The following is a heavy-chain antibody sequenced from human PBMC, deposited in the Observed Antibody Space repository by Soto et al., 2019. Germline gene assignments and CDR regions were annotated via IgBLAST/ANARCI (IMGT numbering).Heavy chain of an antibody. CDR1: GYTFTSYC. Sequence: SVNVCFKASGYTFTSYCISWVRQAPGQWLEWMGWIRDYNGNTKYAQKLQGRVTMTTDTSTSTAYMELSSLRSGHTAVYYCAGVREVAAIFEYWAQGTLVLVSS. J-gene: IGHJ4*02. CDR3: AGVREVAAIFEY. D-gene: IGHD2-15*01. CDR2: IRDYNGNT. V-gene: IGHV1-18*01.